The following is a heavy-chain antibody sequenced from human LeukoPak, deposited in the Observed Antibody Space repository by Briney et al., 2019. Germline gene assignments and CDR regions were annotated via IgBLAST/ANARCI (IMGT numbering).Heavy chain of an antibody. V-gene: IGHV3-23*01. J-gene: IGHJ4*02. CDR1: GFTFSSYA. D-gene: IGHD3-3*01. CDR3: AKDGVVIRNYFDY. Sequence: GGSLRLSCAASGFTFSSYAMSWVRQAPGKGLEWVSAISGSGGSTYYADSVKGRFTISRDNSKNALYLQMNSLRAEDTAVYYCAKDGVVIRNYFDYWGQGTLVTVSS. CDR2: ISGSGGST.